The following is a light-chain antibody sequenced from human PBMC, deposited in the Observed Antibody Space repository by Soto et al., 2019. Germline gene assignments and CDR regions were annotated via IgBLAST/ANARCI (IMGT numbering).Light chain of an antibody. J-gene: IGKJ4*01. CDR1: QSVSSSY. V-gene: IGKV3-20*01. Sequence: EIVLTQSPGTLSLSPGERVTLSCRASQSVSSSYFAWYQQKPGQAPRLLIYGASSRATGIPDRFSGSGSGTDFTLTISRLEPEDLAVYYGQQYGSSLLTFGGGTKVEIK. CDR2: GAS. CDR3: QQYGSSLLT.